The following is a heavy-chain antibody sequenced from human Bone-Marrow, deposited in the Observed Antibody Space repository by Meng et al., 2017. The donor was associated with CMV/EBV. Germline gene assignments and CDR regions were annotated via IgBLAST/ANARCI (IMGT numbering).Heavy chain of an antibody. CDR3: ARRGGSYHYWRYFDY. Sequence: SETLSLTCAVYGGSFSGYYWSWIRQPPGKGLEWIGEINHSGGTNYNPSLKSRVTISVDTSKNQFSLKLSSVTAADTAVYYCARRGGSYHYWRYFDYWGQGPLVTGYS. CDR2: INHSGGT. J-gene: IGHJ4*02. D-gene: IGHD1-26*01. CDR1: GGSFSGYY. V-gene: IGHV4-34*01.